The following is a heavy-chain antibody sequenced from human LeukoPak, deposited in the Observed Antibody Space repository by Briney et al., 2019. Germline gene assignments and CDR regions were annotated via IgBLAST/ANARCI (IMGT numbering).Heavy chain of an antibody. D-gene: IGHD4-17*01. V-gene: IGHV4-38-2*01. J-gene: IGHJ3*02. CDR3: ARHGRDYDGYVGFDI. CDR2: IYDSGTT. CDR1: GYTVGTGYS. Sequence: SETLSLTCAVSGYTVGTGYSWARIRQPPGKGLEWIGTIYDSGTTFYNPPLKGRLTMSVDTSKNHFSLKLNSVTAADTAVYYCARHGRDYDGYVGFDIWGQGAVVTVSS.